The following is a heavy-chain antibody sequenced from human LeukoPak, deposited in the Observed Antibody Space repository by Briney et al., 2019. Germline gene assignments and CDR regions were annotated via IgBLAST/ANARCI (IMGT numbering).Heavy chain of an antibody. J-gene: IGHJ6*04. CDR1: GGSISSYY. Sequence: SETLSLTCTVSGGSISSYYWSWIRQPPGKGLEWIGYIYYSGSTNYNPSLKCRVTISVDTSKNQFSLKLSSVTAADTAVYYCARVPLGYCSSTSCPYYYYYGMDVWGKGTTVTVSS. CDR3: ARVPLGYCSSTSCPYYYYYGMDV. CDR2: IYYSGST. V-gene: IGHV4-59*01. D-gene: IGHD2-2*01.